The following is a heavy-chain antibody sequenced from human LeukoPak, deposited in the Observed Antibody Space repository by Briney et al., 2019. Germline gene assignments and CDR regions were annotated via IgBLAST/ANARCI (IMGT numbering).Heavy chain of an antibody. CDR2: IYYSGST. CDR1: GGSISSYY. Sequence: PSETLSLTCTVSGGSISSYYWGWIRQPPGKGLEWIGYIYYSGSTNYNPSLKSRVTISVDTSKNQFSLKLSSVTAADTAVYYCARDRLYSSSSGDWFGPWGQGTLVTVSS. D-gene: IGHD6-6*01. CDR3: ARDRLYSSSSGDWFGP. V-gene: IGHV4-59*12. J-gene: IGHJ5*02.